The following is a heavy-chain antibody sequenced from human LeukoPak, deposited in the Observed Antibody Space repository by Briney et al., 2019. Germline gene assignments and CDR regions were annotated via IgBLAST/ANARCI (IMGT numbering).Heavy chain of an antibody. V-gene: IGHV3-23*01. J-gene: IGHJ4*02. D-gene: IGHD3-9*01. Sequence: GGSLRLSCAASGFTFSSYAMSWVRQAPGKGLEWVSAISGSGGSTYYADSVKGRFTISRDNSKNTLYLQMNSLRAEDTAVYYCAKDREYYDILTGSYYFDYWGQGALVTVSS. CDR3: AKDREYYDILTGSYYFDY. CDR1: GFTFSSYA. CDR2: ISGSGGST.